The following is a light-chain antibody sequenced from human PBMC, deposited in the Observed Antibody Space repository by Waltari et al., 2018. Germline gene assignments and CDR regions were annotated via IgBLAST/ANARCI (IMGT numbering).Light chain of an antibody. CDR3: QHYVSLPVT. CDR1: QSVGRS. J-gene: IGKJ1*01. V-gene: IGKV3-20*01. CDR2: GTS. Sequence: EILLTQSPGTLSLSPGERATLSCSASQSVGRSLAWYQQKPGQPPRLLIYGTSNRATGIPDWFSGGGSGTDFSLTISRLEPEDVAVYYCQHYVSLPVTFGQGTKVEIK.